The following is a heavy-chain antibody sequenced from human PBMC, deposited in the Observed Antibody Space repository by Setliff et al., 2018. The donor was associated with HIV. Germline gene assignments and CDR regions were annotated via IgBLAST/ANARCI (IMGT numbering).Heavy chain of an antibody. J-gene: IGHJ3*01. Sequence: ASVKVSCKASGYTFNIYGIRWVRQAPGQGLEWMGWISVYNGNTKYVQNLQGRGTMSTDTSTSKVYMELRSLRSDDTAVYYCARVPYRSAWLSGGHDACVVWGQVTMVTVSS. V-gene: IGHV1-18*01. CDR3: ARVPYRSAWLSGGHDACVV. CDR1: GYTFNIYG. D-gene: IGHD6-19*01. CDR2: ISVYNGNT.